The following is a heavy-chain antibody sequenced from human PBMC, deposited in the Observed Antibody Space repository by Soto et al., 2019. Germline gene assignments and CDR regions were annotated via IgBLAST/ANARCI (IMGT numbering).Heavy chain of an antibody. D-gene: IGHD6-6*01. CDR3: AKVGESSSDQQFDY. Sequence: PGGSLRLSCAASGFTFSSYAMSWVRQAPGKGLEWVSAISGSGGSTYYADSVKGRFTISRDNYKNTLYLQMNSLRAEDTAVYYCAKVGESSSDQQFDYCGQRNLVTVSS. V-gene: IGHV3-23*01. CDR1: GFTFSSYA. CDR2: ISGSGGST. J-gene: IGHJ4*02.